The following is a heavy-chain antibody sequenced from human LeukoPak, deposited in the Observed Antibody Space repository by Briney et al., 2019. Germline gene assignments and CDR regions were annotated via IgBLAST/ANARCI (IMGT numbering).Heavy chain of an antibody. CDR1: GXTFSSYA. CDR3: ARPSSGWYVGFH. V-gene: IGHV3-23*01. D-gene: IGHD6-19*01. Sequence: GGSLRLSCAASGXTFSSYAMSWVRQAPGKGLEWVSAISGSGGTTNYADSVKGRFTISRDNSRDTLFLQMNSLRAEDTAVYYCARPSSGWYVGFHWGQGTLVTVSS. CDR2: ISGSGGTT. J-gene: IGHJ4*02.